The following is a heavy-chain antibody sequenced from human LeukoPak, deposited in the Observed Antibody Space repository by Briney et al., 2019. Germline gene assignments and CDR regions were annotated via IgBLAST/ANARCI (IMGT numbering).Heavy chain of an antibody. CDR1: GGSISTNNW. CDR3: AREDAAGSYRGFDY. CDR2: IYHSGST. D-gene: IGHD6-19*01. Sequence: SETLSLTCAVSGGSISTNNWWHWVRQSPGKGLEWIGEIYHSGSTNYNPSLKSQVTMSVDTSKNQFSLKVNYVTAADTATYYCAREDAAGSYRGFDYWGQGTLVTVSS. J-gene: IGHJ4*01. V-gene: IGHV4-4*02.